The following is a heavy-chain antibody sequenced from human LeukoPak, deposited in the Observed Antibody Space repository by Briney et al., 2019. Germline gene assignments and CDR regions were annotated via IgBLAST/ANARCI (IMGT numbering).Heavy chain of an antibody. V-gene: IGHV5-51*01. D-gene: IGHD5/OR15-5a*01. CDR1: GYTFTSYL. Sequence: GESLKISCKGSGYTFTSYLIAWVRQMPGKGPEWMGIIYPGDSETTYRQSFQGQVTFSVDKSISTAYLQWSSLKASDTAIYYCSKQRGDVYPNDAFDVWGRGTLVTVSS. J-gene: IGHJ3*01. CDR2: IYPGDSET. CDR3: SKQRGDVYPNDAFDV.